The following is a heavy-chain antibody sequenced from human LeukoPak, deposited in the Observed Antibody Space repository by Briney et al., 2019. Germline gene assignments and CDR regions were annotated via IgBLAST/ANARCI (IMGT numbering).Heavy chain of an antibody. CDR3: ERERQCYYDSSGYYHPSNDAFDI. V-gene: IGHV1-69*13. D-gene: IGHD3-22*01. CDR1: GGTFSTYA. J-gene: IGHJ3*02. CDR2: IIPIFGTA. Sequence: GASVNVSCKASGGTFSTYAISWVRQAPGQGLEWMGGIIPIFGTANYAQKFQGRVTITADESTSTAYMELSSLRSEDTAMYYCERERQCYYDSSGYYHPSNDAFDIWGQRTMVTVSS.